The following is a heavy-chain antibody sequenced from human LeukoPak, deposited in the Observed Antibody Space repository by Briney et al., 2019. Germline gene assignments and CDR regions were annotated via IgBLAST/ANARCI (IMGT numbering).Heavy chain of an antibody. CDR3: AGGADDSYGFYYFDY. CDR1: GGSISSGDYY. D-gene: IGHD5-18*01. CDR2: IYYSGST. J-gene: IGHJ4*02. Sequence: PSETLSITCTVSGGSISSGDYYWSWIRQPPGKGLEWIGYIYYSGSTYYNPSLKSRVTISVDTSKNQFSLKLSSVTAADTAVYYCAGGADDSYGFYYFDYWGQGTLVTVSS. V-gene: IGHV4-30-4*01.